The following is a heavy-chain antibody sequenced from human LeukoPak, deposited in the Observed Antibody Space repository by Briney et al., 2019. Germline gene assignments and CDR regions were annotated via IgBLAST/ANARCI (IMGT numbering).Heavy chain of an antibody. Sequence: SETLSLTCTVSGGSISSYYWSWIRQPPGKGLEWIGYIYYSGSTNYNPSLKSRVTISVDTSKNQFSLKLSSVTAADTAVYYCAREDYYDSSGEGVGMDVWGQGTTVTVSS. J-gene: IGHJ6*02. CDR3: AREDYYDSSGEGVGMDV. CDR2: IYYSGST. CDR1: GGSISSYY. D-gene: IGHD3-22*01. V-gene: IGHV4-59*01.